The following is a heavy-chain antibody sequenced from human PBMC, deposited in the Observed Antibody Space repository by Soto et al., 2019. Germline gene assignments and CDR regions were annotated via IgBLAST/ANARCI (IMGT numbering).Heavy chain of an antibody. Sequence: GGSLRLSCAASGFTLSGYWMTWVRQAPGKGPEWVANIKQDGSEEYYVDSVKGRFTISRDNAKNSLYLQMNSLRAEDTAVYYCAGWENVPGVWGYYYYGMDVWGQGTTVTVSS. J-gene: IGHJ6*02. CDR2: IKQDGSEE. V-gene: IGHV3-7*05. D-gene: IGHD1-26*01. CDR1: GFTLSGYW. CDR3: AGWENVPGVWGYYYYGMDV.